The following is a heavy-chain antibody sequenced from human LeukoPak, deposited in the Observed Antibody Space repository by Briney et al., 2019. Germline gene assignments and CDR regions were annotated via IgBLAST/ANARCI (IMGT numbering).Heavy chain of an antibody. CDR3: ARDTDGSLDY. Sequence: GGSLRLSCAASGFTFTNSWMAGVRQAPGKGREWVANIKQDGSTKQYVDSVKGRFTISRDNPKNSLYLQMNSLRADDTAVYYCARDTDGSLDYWGQGILVTVAS. V-gene: IGHV3-7*01. D-gene: IGHD1-26*01. CDR2: IKQDGSTK. CDR1: GFTFTNSW. J-gene: IGHJ4*02.